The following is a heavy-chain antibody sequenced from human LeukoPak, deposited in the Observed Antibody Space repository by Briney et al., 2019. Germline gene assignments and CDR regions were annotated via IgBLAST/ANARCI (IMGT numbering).Heavy chain of an antibody. Sequence: SETLSLTCAVYGGSFSGYYWSWIRQPPGKGLEWIGEINHSGSTNYNPSLKSRVTISVDTSKNQFSLKLSSVTAADTAVYCCARDMWELLSYYYYYMDVWGKGTTVTVSS. V-gene: IGHV4-34*01. CDR2: INHSGST. CDR3: ARDMWELLSYYYYYMDV. D-gene: IGHD1-26*01. CDR1: GGSFSGYY. J-gene: IGHJ6*03.